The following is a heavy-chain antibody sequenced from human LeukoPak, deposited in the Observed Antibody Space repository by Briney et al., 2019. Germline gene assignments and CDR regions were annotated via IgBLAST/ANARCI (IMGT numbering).Heavy chain of an antibody. CDR3: ARGPMVRGVITDYYGMDV. V-gene: IGHV4-30-2*01. CDR2: IYHSGST. D-gene: IGHD3-10*01. J-gene: IGHJ6*02. CDR1: GGSISSGGYP. Sequence: SQTLSLTCAVSGGSISSGGYPWSWIRQPPGKGLEWFGYIYHSGSTYYNPSLKSRVTISVDRSKNQFSLKLSSVTAADTAVYYCARGPMVRGVITDYYGMDVWGQGTTVTVSS.